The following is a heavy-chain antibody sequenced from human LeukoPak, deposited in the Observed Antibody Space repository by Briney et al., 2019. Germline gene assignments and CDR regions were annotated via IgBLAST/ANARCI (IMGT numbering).Heavy chain of an antibody. CDR2: ISGSGGST. D-gene: IGHD3-22*01. Sequence: VASVKVSCKASGGTFSSYAMSWVRQAPGKGLEWVSAISGSGGSTYYADSVKGRFTISRDNSKNTLYLQMNSLRAEDTAVYYCAKIITMIPFDYWGQGTLVTVSS. V-gene: IGHV3-23*01. CDR3: AKIITMIPFDY. J-gene: IGHJ4*02. CDR1: GGTFSSYA.